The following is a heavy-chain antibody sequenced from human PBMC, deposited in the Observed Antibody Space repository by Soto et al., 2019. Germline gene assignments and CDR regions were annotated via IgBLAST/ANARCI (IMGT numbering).Heavy chain of an antibody. CDR3: ARHSLRVVGASNWFDP. CDR1: GGSISSSSYY. V-gene: IGHV4-39*01. CDR2: IYYSGST. D-gene: IGHD1-26*01. J-gene: IGHJ5*02. Sequence: QLQLQESGPGLVKPSETLSLTCTVSGGSISSSSYYWGWIRQPPGKGLEWIGSIYYSGSTYYNPSIKRRITISVDTSKNQFSMKLSSVTAAETAVYYCARHSLRVVGASNWFDPWGQGTLVTVSS.